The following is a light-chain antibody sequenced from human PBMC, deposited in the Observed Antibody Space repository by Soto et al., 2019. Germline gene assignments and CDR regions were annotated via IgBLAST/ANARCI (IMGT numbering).Light chain of an antibody. V-gene: IGKV3-20*01. J-gene: IGKJ4*01. CDR2: GAS. CDR1: QSVSSNY. CDR3: QQYGTSPLT. Sequence: EIVLTQSPGTLALSPGERATLSCGASQSVSSNYLAWYQHKPGQAPRLLIYGASSRATDIPDRFSGSGSGTDFTLTITRLEPEDFAVYYCQQYGTSPLTFGGGTKIQIK.